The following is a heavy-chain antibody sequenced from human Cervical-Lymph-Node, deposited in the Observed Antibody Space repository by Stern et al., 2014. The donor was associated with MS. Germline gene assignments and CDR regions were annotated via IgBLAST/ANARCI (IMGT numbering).Heavy chain of an antibody. Sequence: QVQLQESGPGLVKPSETLSLTCTVSGGSISSSSYYWGWIRQPPGKGLEWIGSIYYSGSTHYNPSLKSRVTISVDTSKNQFSLKLSSVTAADTAVYYCARLLEDYWYFDLWGRGTLVTVSS. J-gene: IGHJ2*01. V-gene: IGHV4-39*01. CDR1: GGSISSSSYY. CDR3: ARLLEDYWYFDL. CDR2: IYYSGST.